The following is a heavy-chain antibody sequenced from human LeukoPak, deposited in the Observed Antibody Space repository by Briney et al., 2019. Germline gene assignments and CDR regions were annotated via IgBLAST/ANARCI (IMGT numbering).Heavy chain of an antibody. CDR3: TTDPSGSYGDY. CDR2: IKSRTDGGTT. Sequence: GGSLRLSCAASGFTFSNAWMSWVRQAPGKGLEWVGRIKSRTDGGTTDYAAPVKGRFTISRDDSKNTLYLQMNSLKTEDTAVYYCTTDPSGSYGDYWGQGTLVTVSS. CDR1: GFTFSNAW. D-gene: IGHD1-26*01. V-gene: IGHV3-15*01. J-gene: IGHJ4*02.